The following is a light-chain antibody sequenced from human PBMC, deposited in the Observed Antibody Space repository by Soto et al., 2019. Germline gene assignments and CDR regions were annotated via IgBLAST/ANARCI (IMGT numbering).Light chain of an antibody. CDR3: QQHNNWPPIT. V-gene: IGKV3-15*01. J-gene: IGKJ5*01. CDR1: QSVSNN. Sequence: EIVMTQSPATLSVSQGEGVTLSCRASQSVSNNLVWYQQKPGQAPRLLMYGSSIRATGIPARFSGSGSGTEFTLTISSLQSEDFAVYYCQQHNNWPPITFGQGTRLEIK. CDR2: GSS.